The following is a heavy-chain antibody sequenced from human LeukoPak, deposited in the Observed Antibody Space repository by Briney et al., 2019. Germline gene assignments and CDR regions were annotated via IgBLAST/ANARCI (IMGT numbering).Heavy chain of an antibody. D-gene: IGHD3-10*01. CDR1: GDSISRYY. Sequence: KPSETLSLTCTVSGDSISRYYWSWIRQPPGKGLEWIGYIHYSGSTNNNPSLKSRLTISIDTSKNQFSLKLNSVTAADTAVYFCARESYYGSGSYFSNGGEYYFDYWGQGTVVTVSS. CDR3: ARESYYGSGSYFSNGGEYYFDY. V-gene: IGHV4-59*12. CDR2: IHYSGST. J-gene: IGHJ4*02.